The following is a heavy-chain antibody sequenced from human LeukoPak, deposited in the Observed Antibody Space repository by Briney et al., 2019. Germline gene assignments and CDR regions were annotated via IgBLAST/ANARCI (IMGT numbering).Heavy chain of an antibody. V-gene: IGHV1-69*05. CDR3: ARDCSRTSCYTRFDY. CDR2: IIPIFGTA. Sequence: SVKVSCKASGGTFSSYAISWVRQAPGQGLEWMGRIIPIFGTANYAQKFQGRVTITRDTSISTAYMELSGLRSEDTAVYFCARDCSRTSCYTRFDYWGQGTLVTVSS. CDR1: GGTFSSYA. D-gene: IGHD2-2*02. J-gene: IGHJ4*02.